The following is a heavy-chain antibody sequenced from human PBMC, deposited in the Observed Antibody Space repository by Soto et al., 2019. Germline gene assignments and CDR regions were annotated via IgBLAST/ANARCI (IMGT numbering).Heavy chain of an antibody. CDR3: ARDSPLGYCSGGSCYSLAFDY. Sequence: ASVKVSCKASGYSFTVYHMHWVRQAPGQGLEWMGWINTDSGGTKYAQKLQGRVTMTTDTSTSTAYMELRSLRSDDTAVYYCARDSPLGYCSGGSCYSLAFDYWGQGTLVTVSS. J-gene: IGHJ4*02. CDR1: GYSFTVYH. V-gene: IGHV1-18*01. D-gene: IGHD2-15*01. CDR2: INTDSGGT.